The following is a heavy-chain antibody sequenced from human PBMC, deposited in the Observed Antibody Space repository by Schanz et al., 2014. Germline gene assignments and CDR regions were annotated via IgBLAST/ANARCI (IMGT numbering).Heavy chain of an antibody. Sequence: EVQLVESGEGLVQPGGSLRLSCGGSGSTFSRYWMSGVRQAPGKGLEWVANIKQDGSEKYYVDAVKGRFTISRDNAKNSMYLHMKSLRGEDTAVYYCARDNYYGSGSCAYWGQGTLVTVSS. CDR2: IKQDGSEK. V-gene: IGHV3-7*04. J-gene: IGHJ4*02. CDR1: GSTFSRYW. D-gene: IGHD3-10*01. CDR3: ARDNYYGSGSCAY.